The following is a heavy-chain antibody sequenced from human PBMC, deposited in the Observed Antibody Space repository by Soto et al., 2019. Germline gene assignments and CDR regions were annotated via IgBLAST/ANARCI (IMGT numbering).Heavy chain of an antibody. CDR2: ISSSSAAI. Sequence: EVQLVESGGGLVQPGGSLRLSCVASGFTLSTYAMNWVRQAPGKGLQWVSHISSSSAAIVYADSVKGRITISRDNAKNSLYLQMNSLRDEDTAVYYCARGAVAGLYFFDYWGQGILVTVSS. V-gene: IGHV3-48*02. CDR1: GFTLSTYA. D-gene: IGHD6-19*01. J-gene: IGHJ4*02. CDR3: ARGAVAGLYFFDY.